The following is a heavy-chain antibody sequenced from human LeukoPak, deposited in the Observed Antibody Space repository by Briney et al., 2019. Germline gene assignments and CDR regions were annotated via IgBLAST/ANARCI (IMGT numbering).Heavy chain of an antibody. CDR2: IYSGGST. D-gene: IGHD5-12*01. Sequence: GGSLRLSCAASGFTVSSNYMSWVRQAPGKGLEWVSVIYSGGSTYYADSVKGRFTISRDNSKNTLYLQMNSLGAEDTAVYYCARASYDHEGFDYWGQGTLVTVSS. J-gene: IGHJ4*02. CDR3: ARASYDHEGFDY. CDR1: GFTVSSNY. V-gene: IGHV3-53*01.